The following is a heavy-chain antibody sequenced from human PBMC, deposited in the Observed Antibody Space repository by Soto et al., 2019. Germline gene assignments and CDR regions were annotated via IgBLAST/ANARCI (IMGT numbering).Heavy chain of an antibody. V-gene: IGHV3-30*18. CDR2: ISYDGSNK. J-gene: IGHJ6*03. D-gene: IGHD6-13*01. CDR1: GFTFSSYG. Sequence: GGSLRLSCAASGFTFSSYGMHWVRQAPGKGLEWVAVISYDGSNKYYADSVKGRFTISRDNSKNTLYLQMNSLRAEDTAVYYCAKGLDSSSWYIGGYYYYYYMDVWGKGTTVTVSS. CDR3: AKGLDSSSWYIGGYYYYYYMDV.